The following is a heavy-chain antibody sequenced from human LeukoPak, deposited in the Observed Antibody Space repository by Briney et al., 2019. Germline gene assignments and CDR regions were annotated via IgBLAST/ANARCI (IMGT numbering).Heavy chain of an antibody. V-gene: IGHV4-59*01. Sequence: PSETLSLTCTVSGGSISSYYWSWIRQPPGKGLEWIGYIYYSGSTNYNPSLKSRATISVDTSKNQFSPKLSSVTAADTAVYYCARGNIMATVIDYWGQGTLVTVSS. CDR1: GGSISSYY. CDR2: IYYSGST. D-gene: IGHD5-12*01. CDR3: ARGNIMATVIDY. J-gene: IGHJ4*02.